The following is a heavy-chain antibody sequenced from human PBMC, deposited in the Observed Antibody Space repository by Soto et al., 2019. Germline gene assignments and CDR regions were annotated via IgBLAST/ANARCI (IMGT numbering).Heavy chain of an antibody. D-gene: IGHD2-2*01. CDR3: ARERDAYTSFDY. Sequence: QVQLVESGGGVVQPGRSLRLSCAASGFTFSSYAMHWVRQAPGKGLEWVAVISYDGSNKYYADSVKGRFTISRDNSKNTLYLQMNSLRAEDTAVYYCARERDAYTSFDYWGQGTLVTVSS. CDR2: ISYDGSNK. V-gene: IGHV3-30-3*01. J-gene: IGHJ4*02. CDR1: GFTFSSYA.